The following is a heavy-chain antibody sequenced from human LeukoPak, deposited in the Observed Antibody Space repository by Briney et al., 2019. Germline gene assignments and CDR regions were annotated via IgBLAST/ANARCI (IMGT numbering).Heavy chain of an antibody. V-gene: IGHV4-31*03. CDR2: IYYSGST. CDR1: GGSISSGDYY. J-gene: IGHJ4*02. Sequence: SETLSLTCTVSGGSISSGDYYWSWIRQHPGKGLEWIGYIYYSGSTYYNPSLKSRVTISVDTSKNQFSLKLSSVTAADTAVYYCARADVQVAGPSFDYWGQGTLVTVSS. CDR3: ARADVQVAGPSFDY. D-gene: IGHD6-19*01.